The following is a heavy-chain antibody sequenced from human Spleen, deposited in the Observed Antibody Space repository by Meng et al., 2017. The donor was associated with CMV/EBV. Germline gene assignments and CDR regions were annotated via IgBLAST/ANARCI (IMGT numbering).Heavy chain of an antibody. V-gene: IGHV3-21*01. CDR2: ISGTTSYI. CDR1: GFTFSPYS. J-gene: IGHJ4*02. Sequence: CAASGFTFSPYSMNWVRQAPGKGLEWVSSISGTTSYIYYVDSAKGRFTISRDNAKNSLYLQMNSLRAEDTAVYYCARLGSGQRYFDYWGQGTLVTVSS. CDR3: ARLGSGQRYFDY. D-gene: IGHD3-3*01.